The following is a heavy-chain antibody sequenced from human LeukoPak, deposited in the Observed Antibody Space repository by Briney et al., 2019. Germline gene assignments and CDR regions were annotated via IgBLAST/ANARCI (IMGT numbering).Heavy chain of an antibody. V-gene: IGHV3-48*01. Sequence: GGSLRLSCAASGFTFSSYSMNWVRQAPGKGLEWVSYISSSSSTIYYADSVKGRFTISRDNAKNSLYLQMNSLRAEDTAVYYCARHTEGYDSSGYPDFDYWGQGTLVTVSS. CDR3: ARHTEGYDSSGYPDFDY. CDR1: GFTFSSYS. D-gene: IGHD3-22*01. CDR2: ISSSSSTI. J-gene: IGHJ4*02.